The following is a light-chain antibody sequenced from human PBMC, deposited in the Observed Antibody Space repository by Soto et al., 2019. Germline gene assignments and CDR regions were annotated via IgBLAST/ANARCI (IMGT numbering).Light chain of an antibody. V-gene: IGLV2-14*01. CDR2: DVS. CDR1: SSDVGGYNY. Sequence: QSALTQPASVSGSPGQSITISCTGTSSDVGGYNYVSWYQQHPGKAPKLMIYDVSNRPSGVSNRFSGPKSGNTASLTISGLQAEDADDYYCGSYTSSYTLVFGGGTKVTVL. CDR3: GSYTSSYTLV. J-gene: IGLJ2*01.